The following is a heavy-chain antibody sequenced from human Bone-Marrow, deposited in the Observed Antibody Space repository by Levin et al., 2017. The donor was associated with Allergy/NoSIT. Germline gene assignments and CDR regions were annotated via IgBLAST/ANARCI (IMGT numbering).Heavy chain of an antibody. J-gene: IGHJ4*02. CDR1: KFTFKTYE. D-gene: IGHD3-16*01. V-gene: IGHV3-48*03. Sequence: SCAASKFTFKTYEMNWVRQAPGKGLEWVAYISYSGTTIYYADSVKGRFTISRDNAKNSLYLQMNSLRAEDTAVYYCARILTRWAYADYWGQGTLVSVSS. CDR3: ARILTRWAYADY. CDR2: ISYSGTTI.